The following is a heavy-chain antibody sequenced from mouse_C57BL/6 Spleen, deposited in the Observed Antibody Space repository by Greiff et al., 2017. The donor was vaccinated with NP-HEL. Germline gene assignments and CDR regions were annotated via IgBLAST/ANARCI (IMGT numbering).Heavy chain of an antibody. D-gene: IGHD1-1*01. CDR3: ARCLITTAVAGAMDY. V-gene: IGHV1-50*01. J-gene: IGHJ4*01. Sequence: QVQLQQPGAELVKPGASVKLSCKASGYTFTSYWMQWVKQRPGQGLEWIGEIDPSDSYTNYNQKFKGKATLTVDTSSSTAYMQLSSLTSEDSAVYYCARCLITTAVAGAMDYWGQGTSVTVSS. CDR1: GYTFTSYW. CDR2: IDPSDSYT.